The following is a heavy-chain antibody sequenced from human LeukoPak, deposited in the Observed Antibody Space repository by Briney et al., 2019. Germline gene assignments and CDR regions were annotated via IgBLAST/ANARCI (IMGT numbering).Heavy chain of an antibody. Sequence: GGSLRLSCAASGLSISNDWMSWVRQAPGKGLEWVARVKSKSAGETTDYAAPGKGRFTISREESKNTLYLQMNSLKTEDTAVYYCTLIQGWGSGSYYRDFWGQGTLVTVSS. D-gene: IGHD3-10*01. CDR3: TLIQGWGSGSYYRDF. J-gene: IGHJ4*02. CDR2: VKSKSAGETT. V-gene: IGHV3-15*01. CDR1: GLSISNDW.